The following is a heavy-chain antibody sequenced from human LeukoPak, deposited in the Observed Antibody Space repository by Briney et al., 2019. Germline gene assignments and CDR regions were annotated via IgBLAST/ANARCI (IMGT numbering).Heavy chain of an antibody. CDR1: GGSITSSSYY. D-gene: IGHD3-9*01. CDR3: ARDILTRIGAFDI. CDR2: IYYTGGT. Sequence: SESLSLTCSVSGGSITSSSYYWGWIRQPPEKGLEWIGSIYYTGGTFYSPSLKSRVTISVDTSKNQFSLKLSSVTAADTAVYYCARDILTRIGAFDIWGQGTMVTVSS. J-gene: IGHJ3*02. V-gene: IGHV4-39*02.